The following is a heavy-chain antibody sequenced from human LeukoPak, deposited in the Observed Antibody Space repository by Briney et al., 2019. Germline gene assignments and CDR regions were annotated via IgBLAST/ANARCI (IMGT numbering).Heavy chain of an antibody. Sequence: RPGGSLRLSCAASGFTFDDYAMHWVRQAPGKGLEWVPGISWNSGSVGYADSVKGRFTISRDNAKNSLYLQMNSLRAEDTAVYYCAKDPPWGIFGVVITTGMDVWGQGTTVTVSS. CDR1: GFTFDDYA. J-gene: IGHJ6*02. D-gene: IGHD3-3*01. V-gene: IGHV3-9*01. CDR3: AKDPPWGIFGVVITTGMDV. CDR2: ISWNSGSV.